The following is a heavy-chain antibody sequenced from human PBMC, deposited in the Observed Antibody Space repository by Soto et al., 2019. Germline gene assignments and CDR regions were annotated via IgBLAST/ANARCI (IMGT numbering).Heavy chain of an antibody. D-gene: IGHD3-10*01. Sequence: ESGGGLVQPGGSLRLSCAASGFTFSSYAMSWVRQAPGKGLEWVSAISGSGGSTYYADSVKGRFTISRDNSKNTLYLQMNSLRAEDTAVYYCAKDHYYGSGSYVDAFDIWGQGTMVTVSS. V-gene: IGHV3-23*01. J-gene: IGHJ3*02. CDR2: ISGSGGST. CDR1: GFTFSSYA. CDR3: AKDHYYGSGSYVDAFDI.